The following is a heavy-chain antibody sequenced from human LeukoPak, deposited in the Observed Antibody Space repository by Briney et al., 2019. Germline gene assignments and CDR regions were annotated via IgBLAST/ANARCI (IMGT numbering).Heavy chain of an antibody. J-gene: IGHJ3*02. CDR1: GFTFSSYS. CDR2: ISSSGTYV. V-gene: IGHV3-21*01. CDR3: ARASGKQLAGYLPDGFDI. D-gene: IGHD3-9*01. Sequence: GGSLILSCAASGFTFSSYSMNRVRQAPGKGLEWVSSISSSGTYVYYADSVKGRFTISRDNAKNSLSLQMNSLRADDAAVYYCARASGKQLAGYLPDGFDIWGQGTMVTVSS.